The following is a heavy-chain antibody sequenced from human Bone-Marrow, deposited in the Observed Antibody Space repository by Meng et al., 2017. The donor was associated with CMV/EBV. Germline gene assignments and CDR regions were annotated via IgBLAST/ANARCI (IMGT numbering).Heavy chain of an antibody. CDR3: SPLGAELSP. D-gene: IGHD3-16*01. J-gene: IGHJ4*02. CDR1: GFTFSGSA. V-gene: IGHV3-73*01. CDR2: ITSKANSYAT. Sequence: GESLKISCAASGFTFSGSAMHWVRQASGKGLEWVGHITSKANSYATLYAASVKGRFTIPRDDSKNTAYLQMNSLKTEDTAVYYCSPLGAELSPWGQGTLVTVSS.